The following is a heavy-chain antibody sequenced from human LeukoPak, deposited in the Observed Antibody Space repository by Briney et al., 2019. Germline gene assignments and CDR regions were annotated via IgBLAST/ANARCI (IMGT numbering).Heavy chain of an antibody. V-gene: IGHV3-33*01. CDR1: GCTFSSYG. D-gene: IGHD5-18*01. CDR3: ARDRSSGLWPPTTYYFDY. Sequence: GGSLRLSCAASGCTFSSYGMHWVRQAPGKGLEWVAVIWYDGSNKYYADSVKGRFTISRDNSKNTLYLQMNSLRAEDTAVYYCARDRSSGLWPPTTYYFDYWGQGTLVTVSS. J-gene: IGHJ4*02. CDR2: IWYDGSNK.